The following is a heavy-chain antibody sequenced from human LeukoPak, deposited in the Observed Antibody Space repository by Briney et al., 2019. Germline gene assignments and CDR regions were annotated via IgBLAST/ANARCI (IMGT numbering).Heavy chain of an antibody. Sequence: ASVKVSCKVSGNTLTEVSMHWVRQAPGKGLQWIGGFDPANGGKIYAQQFQGRVTMTEDTSTDTAYMELNSLRSEDTAVYYCVAEGCSGGICYPYFDLWGRGHLVLVSS. CDR2: FDPANGGK. D-gene: IGHD2-15*01. V-gene: IGHV1-24*01. J-gene: IGHJ2*01. CDR3: VAEGCSGGICYPYFDL. CDR1: GNTLTEVS.